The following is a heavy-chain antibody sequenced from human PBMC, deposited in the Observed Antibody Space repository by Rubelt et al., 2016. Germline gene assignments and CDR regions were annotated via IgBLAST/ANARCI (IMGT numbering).Heavy chain of an antibody. Sequence: QVQLQQWGAGLLKPSETLSLTCAVYGGSFSGYYWSWIRQPPGKGLEWIGEINHSGSTNYNPSLKSRVTISVDTSKNQFSLKLSSGTAADTAVYYCARDGGGATRSYYYYYGMDVWGQGTTVTVSS. CDR2: INHSGST. CDR3: ARDGGGATRSYYYYYGMDV. J-gene: IGHJ6*02. D-gene: IGHD1-26*01. V-gene: IGHV4-34*01. CDR1: GGSFSGYY.